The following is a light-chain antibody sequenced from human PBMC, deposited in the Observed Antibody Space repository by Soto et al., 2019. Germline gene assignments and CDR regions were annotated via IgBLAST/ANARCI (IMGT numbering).Light chain of an antibody. Sequence: QSALTQPASVSGSPGQSITISCTGTSSDVGNYNLVSWYQQHPGKAPKLMIYEGSKRLSGVSNRFSGSKSGNTASLTISILQAEDEADYYCCSYAGSSTYVFGTGTKSPS. V-gene: IGLV2-23*01. J-gene: IGLJ1*01. CDR2: EGS. CDR1: SSDVGNYNL. CDR3: CSYAGSSTYV.